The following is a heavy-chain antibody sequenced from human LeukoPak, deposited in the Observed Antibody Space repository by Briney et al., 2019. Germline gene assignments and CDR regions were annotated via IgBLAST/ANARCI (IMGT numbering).Heavy chain of an antibody. CDR3: ARDNYSGGHWGFDY. D-gene: IGHD1-26*01. CDR1: GGTFSSYA. Sequence: ASVKVSCKASGGTFSSYAISWVRQAPGQGLEWMGGIIPIFGTANYAQKFQGRVTITTDESTSTAYMELSSLRSEDTAVYYCARDNYSGGHWGFDYWGQGTLVTVSS. CDR2: IIPIFGTA. V-gene: IGHV1-69*05. J-gene: IGHJ4*02.